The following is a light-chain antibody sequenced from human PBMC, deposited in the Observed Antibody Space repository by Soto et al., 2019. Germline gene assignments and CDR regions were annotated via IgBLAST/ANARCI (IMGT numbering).Light chain of an antibody. CDR2: RIF. J-gene: IGKJ1*01. CDR1: HIVSCY. Sequence: IVMTQSPSTLSVSPGEGFTLSFMASHIVSCYLDWFQHKPGQAPRLVLQRIFIRAIGVPARFSGSGSETEFTLTISGLQSEDSGVYYCLQHYAWPWTFGQGTKVDIK. CDR3: LQHYAWPWT. V-gene: IGKV3-15*01.